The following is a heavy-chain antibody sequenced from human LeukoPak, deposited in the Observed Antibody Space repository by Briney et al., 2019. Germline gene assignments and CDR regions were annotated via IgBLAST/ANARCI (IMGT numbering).Heavy chain of an antibody. CDR1: GFTFSSYT. J-gene: IGHJ4*02. D-gene: IGHD6-13*01. CDR3: ARTANFAAGYYIDY. CDR2: ISGSSRPK. Sequence: GGSLRLSCAASGFTFSSYTMKWVRQAPGKGGEGVSSISGSSRPKYYPHSVKGRFTISRDNAKNSLYLQMNSLRAEDTAVYYCARTANFAAGYYIDYWGQGTLVTVSS. V-gene: IGHV3-21*01.